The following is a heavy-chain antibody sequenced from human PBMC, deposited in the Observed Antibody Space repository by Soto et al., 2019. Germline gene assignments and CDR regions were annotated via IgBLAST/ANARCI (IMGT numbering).Heavy chain of an antibody. D-gene: IGHD2-15*01. CDR1: GDSVSSNSAA. J-gene: IGHJ6*03. CDR3: AREVGGYCSGGSCLIDSYYYYMDV. V-gene: IGHV6-1*01. CDR2: TYYRSKWYN. Sequence: PSQTLSLTCAISGDSVSSNSAAWNWIRQSPSRGLEWLGRTYYRSKWYNDYAVSVKSRITINPDTSKNQFSLQLNSVTPEDTAVYYCAREVGGYCSGGSCLIDSYYYYMDVWGKGTTVTVSS.